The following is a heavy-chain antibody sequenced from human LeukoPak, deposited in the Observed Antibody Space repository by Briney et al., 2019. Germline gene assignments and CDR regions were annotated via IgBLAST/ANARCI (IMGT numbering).Heavy chain of an antibody. CDR1: GFTISTNY. V-gene: IGHV3-53*01. Sequence: PGGSLRLSCAASGFTISTNYMSWVRQAPGKGPEWVSVIHSGGSTYYADSVKGRFTISRDNSKNTLYLQMNSLRVEDTAVYYCARDPPVCSTSCLDYWGQGTLVTVSS. CDR2: IHSGGST. CDR3: ARDPPVCSTSCLDY. J-gene: IGHJ4*02. D-gene: IGHD2-2*01.